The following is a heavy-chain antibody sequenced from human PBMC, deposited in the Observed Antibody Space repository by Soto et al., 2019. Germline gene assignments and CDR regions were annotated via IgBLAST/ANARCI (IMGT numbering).Heavy chain of an antibody. CDR1: GFTFSSYA. J-gene: IGHJ4*02. CDR3: AKDRSPGYCSGGSCYWGWAVADTIQPGPFDY. V-gene: IGHV3-23*01. CDR2: ISGSGGST. D-gene: IGHD2-15*01. Sequence: EVQLLESGGGLVQPGGSLRLSCAASGFTFSSYAMSWVRQAPGKGLEWVSAISGSGGSTYYADSVKGRFTISRDNSKNTLYLQMNSLRAEDTAVYYCAKDRSPGYCSGGSCYWGWAVADTIQPGPFDYWGQGTLVTVSS.